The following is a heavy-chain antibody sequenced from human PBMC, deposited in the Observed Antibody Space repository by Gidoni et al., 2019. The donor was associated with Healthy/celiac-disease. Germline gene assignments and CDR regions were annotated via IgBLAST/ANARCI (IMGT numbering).Heavy chain of an antibody. J-gene: IGHJ5*02. CDR2: INHSGST. D-gene: IGHD1-26*01. CDR1: GGSFSGYY. CDR3: ASRRIKPYSGSFLAWFDP. V-gene: IGHV4-34*01. Sequence: QVQLQQWGAGLLKPSETLSLTCAVYGGSFSGYYWSWIRQPPGKGLEWIGAINHSGSTNYNPSLKSRVTISVDTSNNQFSLKLSSVTAADTAVYYCASRRIKPYSGSFLAWFDPWGQGTLVTVSS.